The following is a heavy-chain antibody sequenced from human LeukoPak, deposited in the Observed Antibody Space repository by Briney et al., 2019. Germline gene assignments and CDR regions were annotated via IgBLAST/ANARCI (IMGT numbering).Heavy chain of an antibody. CDR3: LRDYQGY. J-gene: IGHJ4*02. D-gene: IGHD6-13*01. CDR2: IKEDGSQK. CDR1: GGSISSSTYY. Sequence: PSETLSLTCTVSGGSISSSTYYWGWVRQAPGKGLEWVANIKEDGSQKYYVDSVKGRFTISRDNAKSSLYLQMNSLRAEDTALYYCLRDYQGYWGQGTLVTVSS. V-gene: IGHV3-7*01.